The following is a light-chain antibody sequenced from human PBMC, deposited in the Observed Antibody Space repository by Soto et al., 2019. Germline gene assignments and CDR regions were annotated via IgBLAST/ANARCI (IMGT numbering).Light chain of an antibody. CDR3: QQYNPSSRT. CDR1: QSISTW. V-gene: IGKV1-5*03. J-gene: IGKJ1*01. Sequence: DIQMTQSPSTLSAFVGDRVTITCRASQSISTWLAWYQQKPGKVPKLLIFKASSLQSGVPSRFSGSVSGTDFTLTISSLQPDDFATYYCQQYNPSSRTFGQGTKV. CDR2: KAS.